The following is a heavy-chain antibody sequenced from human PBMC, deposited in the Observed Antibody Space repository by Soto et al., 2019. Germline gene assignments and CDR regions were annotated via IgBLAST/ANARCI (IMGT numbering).Heavy chain of an antibody. J-gene: IGHJ6*02. V-gene: IGHV4-30-4*01. CDR3: ARDRFPLSDGGYYYYGMDV. CDR2: IYYSGST. CDR1: GGSISSGDYY. Sequence: KPSETLSLTCTVSGGSISSGDYYWSWIRQPPGKGLEWIGYIYYSGSTYYNPSLKSRVTISVDTSKNQFSLKLSSVTAADTAVYYCARDRFPLSDGGYYYYGMDVWGQGTTVTVSS. D-gene: IGHD3-16*02.